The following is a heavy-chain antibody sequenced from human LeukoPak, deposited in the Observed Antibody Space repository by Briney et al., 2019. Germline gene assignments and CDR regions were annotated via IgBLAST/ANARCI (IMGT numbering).Heavy chain of an antibody. CDR1: GFSLSGYW. Sequence: PGGSLRLSCVAYGFSLSGYWMYWVRQAPGKGLMYISRNNGDGSTTNYADVVKGRFTMSRDNVKNTLYLQMNSLRVEDTAVYYCARDPRNVGLAPWGQGTLVTVSS. CDR2: NNGDGSTT. V-gene: IGHV3-74*01. J-gene: IGHJ5*02. CDR3: ARDPRNVGLAP. D-gene: IGHD2-15*01.